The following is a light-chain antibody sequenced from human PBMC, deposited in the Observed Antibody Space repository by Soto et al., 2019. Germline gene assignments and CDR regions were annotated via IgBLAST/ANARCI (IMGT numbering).Light chain of an antibody. CDR1: QSVSSSY. CDR2: GAS. Sequence: EIVLMQSPGTLSLSPGERATLSCRASQSVSSSYLAWYQQKPGQAPRLLIYGASIRATGIPDRFSGSGSGTDFTLTISRLEPEDFAVYYCQQYGSSYMYTFGQGTKLEIK. J-gene: IGKJ2*01. CDR3: QQYGSSYMYT. V-gene: IGKV3-20*01.